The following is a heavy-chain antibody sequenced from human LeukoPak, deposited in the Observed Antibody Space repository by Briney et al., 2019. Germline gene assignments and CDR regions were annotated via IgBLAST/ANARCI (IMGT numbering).Heavy chain of an antibody. D-gene: IGHD4-17*01. J-gene: IGHJ4*02. CDR1: GFTVSSNY. Sequence: GGSLRLSCAASGFTVSSNYMSWVRQAPGRGLEWVSVIYSGGSTYYADSVKGRFTISRDNSKNTLYLQMNSLRAEDTAVYYCASRLYGDYINDYWGQGTLVTVSS. V-gene: IGHV3-53*01. CDR3: ASRLYGDYINDY. CDR2: IYSGGST.